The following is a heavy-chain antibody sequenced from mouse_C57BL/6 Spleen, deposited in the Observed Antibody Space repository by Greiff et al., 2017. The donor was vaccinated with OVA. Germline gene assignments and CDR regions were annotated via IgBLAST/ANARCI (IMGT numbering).Heavy chain of an antibody. J-gene: IGHJ4*01. V-gene: IGHV1-55*01. Sequence: QVQLQQPGAELVKPGASVKMSCKASGYTFTSYWITWVKQRPGQGLEWIGDIYPGSGSTNYNEKFKSKATLTVDTSSSTAYMQLSSLTSEDFAVYYGARDGAYDYEDYYAMDYWGQGTSVTVSS. CDR3: ARDGAYDYEDYYAMDY. D-gene: IGHD2-4*01. CDR2: IYPGSGST. CDR1: GYTFTSYW.